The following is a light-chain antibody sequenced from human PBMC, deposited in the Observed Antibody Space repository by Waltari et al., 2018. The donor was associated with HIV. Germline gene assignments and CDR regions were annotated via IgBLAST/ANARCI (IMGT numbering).Light chain of an antibody. CDR2: EVS. V-gene: IGLV2-14*01. CDR1: SSAVGGFNY. Sequence: HSALTQPASVSGSPGQSITISCTGTSSAVGGFNYVSWYQQHPGKAPKLIISEVSNRPSGVSKRFSGYRSGYTASLSISGTQAEDEADYYCSSYTDSSTPVCGGGTKLTVL. CDR3: SSYTDSSTPV. J-gene: IGLJ2*01.